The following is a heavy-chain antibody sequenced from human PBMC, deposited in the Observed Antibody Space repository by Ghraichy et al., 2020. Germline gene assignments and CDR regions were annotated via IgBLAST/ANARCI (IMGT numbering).Heavy chain of an antibody. J-gene: IGHJ5*02. V-gene: IGHV4-61*01. Sequence: SETLSLTCTVSGGSVSSGSYYWSWIRQPPGKGLEWIGYIYYSGSTNYNPSLKSRVTISVDTSKNQFSLKLSSVTAADTAVYYCARDGGWAYYYSSRGPWLDPWGQGILFTVSS. CDR1: GGSVSSGSYY. CDR3: ARDGGWAYYYSSRGPWLDP. CDR2: IYYSGST. D-gene: IGHD3-22*01.